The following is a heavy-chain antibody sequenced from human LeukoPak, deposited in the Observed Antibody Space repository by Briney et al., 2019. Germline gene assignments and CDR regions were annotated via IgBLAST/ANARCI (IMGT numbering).Heavy chain of an antibody. D-gene: IGHD3-10*01. Sequence: SESLSLTCAVYGGSFSGYYWSWIRQPPGKGLEWIGEINHSGSTNYNPSLKSRVTISVDTSKNQFSLKLSSVTAADTAVYYCARGRYYYGSGTRAGWFDPWGQGTLVTVSS. CDR2: INHSGST. V-gene: IGHV4-34*01. CDR1: GGSFSGYY. J-gene: IGHJ5*02. CDR3: ARGRYYYGSGTRAGWFDP.